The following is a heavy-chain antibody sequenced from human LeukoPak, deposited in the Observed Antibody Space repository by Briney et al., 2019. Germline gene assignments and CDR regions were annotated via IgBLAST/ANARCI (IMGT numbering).Heavy chain of an antibody. D-gene: IGHD1/OR15-1a*01. CDR1: GFSVSINY. J-gene: IGHJ4*02. CDR3: ARDLGTAGEY. V-gene: IGHV3-66*03. Sequence: GGSLRLSCAASGFSVSINYMSWLRQAPGKGLEWVSVIYSSGNTYYADSVKGRFTIFRDNSKNTLYLQMNSLRAEDTAVYYCARDLGTAGEYWGQGTLVTVSS. CDR2: IYSSGNT.